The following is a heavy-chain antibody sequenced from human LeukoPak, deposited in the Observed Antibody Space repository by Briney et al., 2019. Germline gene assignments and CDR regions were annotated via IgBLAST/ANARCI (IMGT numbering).Heavy chain of an antibody. V-gene: IGHV3-48*01. CDR1: GFAFDDYA. D-gene: IGHD2-15*01. CDR2: ISSSSSTI. Sequence: GGSLRLSCAASGFAFDDYAMHWVRQAPGKGLEWVSYISSSSSTIYYADSVKGRFTISRDNAKNSLYLQMNSLRAEDTAVYYCARDGGLFDYWGQGTLVTVSS. CDR3: ARDGGLFDY. J-gene: IGHJ4*02.